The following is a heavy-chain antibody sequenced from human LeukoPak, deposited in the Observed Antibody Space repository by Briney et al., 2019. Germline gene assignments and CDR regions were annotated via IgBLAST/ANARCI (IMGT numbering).Heavy chain of an antibody. CDR3: VREEYSSGWYEIDY. D-gene: IGHD6-19*01. CDR2: SRNKANSYTT. V-gene: IGHV3-72*01. J-gene: IGHJ4*02. Sequence: PGGSLRLSCAASGFTFSDHYMDWVRQAPGKGLEWVGRSRNKANSYTTQYAASVKGGFTISRDDSKNSLYLQMNSLKTEDTAVYYCVREEYSSGWYEIDYWGQGTLVTVSS. CDR1: GFTFSDHY.